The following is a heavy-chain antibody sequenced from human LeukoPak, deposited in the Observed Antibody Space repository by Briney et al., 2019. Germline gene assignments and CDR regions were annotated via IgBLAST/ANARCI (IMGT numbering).Heavy chain of an antibody. V-gene: IGHV3-23*01. CDR3: AKENWYLYNNNWYKTWFDP. Sequence: GGSLRLSCAASGFTFSNFVMSWVRQAPGKGLEWVSYIDGGGGSTNYADSVKGRFTISRDNSKNTLYLQMNSLRAEDTAIYYCAKENWYLYNNNWYKTWFDPWGRGTLVTVSS. CDR1: GFTFSNFV. CDR2: IDGGGGST. J-gene: IGHJ5*02. D-gene: IGHD6-13*01.